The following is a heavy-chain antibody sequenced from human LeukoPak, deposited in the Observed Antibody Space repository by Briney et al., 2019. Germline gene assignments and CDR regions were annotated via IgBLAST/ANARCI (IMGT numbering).Heavy chain of an antibody. CDR1: GGSISSGGYY. CDR2: IYYSGST. V-gene: IGHV4-39*01. J-gene: IGHJ4*02. CDR3: ARHRPSYYYDTIDYYSGFDY. D-gene: IGHD3-22*01. Sequence: SETLSLTCTVSGGSISSGGYYWGWIRQPPGKGLEWIGSIYYSGSTYYNPSLKSRVIISVDTSKNLFSLKLNSVTAADTAVYYCARHRPSYYYDTIDYYSGFDYWGQGSLVTVSS.